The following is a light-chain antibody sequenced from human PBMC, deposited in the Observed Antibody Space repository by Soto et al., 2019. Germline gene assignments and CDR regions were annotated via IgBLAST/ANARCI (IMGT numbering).Light chain of an antibody. Sequence: IQLTQSPSSLSASVGDRVTITCRASQGISSYLAWYQQKPGKAPKLLIYAASTLQSCVPSRFSGSGSGTDFTLTISSLQPEDFATYYCQQLNSYPRTFGPGTKVDIK. V-gene: IGKV1-9*01. CDR1: QGISSY. J-gene: IGKJ3*01. CDR3: QQLNSYPRT. CDR2: AAS.